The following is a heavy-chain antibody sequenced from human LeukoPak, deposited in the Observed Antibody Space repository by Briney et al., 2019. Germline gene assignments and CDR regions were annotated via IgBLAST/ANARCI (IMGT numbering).Heavy chain of an antibody. J-gene: IGHJ4*02. CDR1: GGTFSSYA. V-gene: IGHV1-69*13. Sequence: SVKVSCRASGGTFSSYAISWVRQAPGQGLEWMGGIIPIFGTANYAQKFQGRVTITADESTSTAYMELSGLRSEDTAVYYCARGVSYYFDYWGQGTLVTVSS. CDR3: ARGVSYYFDY. CDR2: IIPIFGTA.